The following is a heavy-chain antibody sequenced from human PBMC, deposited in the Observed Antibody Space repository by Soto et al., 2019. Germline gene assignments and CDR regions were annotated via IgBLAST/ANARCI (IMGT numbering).Heavy chain of an antibody. CDR3: ARATVEMATAVNFDY. J-gene: IGHJ4*02. CDR2: INHSGST. D-gene: IGHD5-18*01. CDR1: GGSFSGYY. V-gene: IGHV4-34*01. Sequence: SETLSLTCAVYGGSFSGYYWSWIRQPPGKGLEWIGEINHSGSTNYNPSLKDRVTISVDTSKNQFYLKLSSVTAAETAVYYCARATVEMATAVNFDYWGQGTLVTVSS.